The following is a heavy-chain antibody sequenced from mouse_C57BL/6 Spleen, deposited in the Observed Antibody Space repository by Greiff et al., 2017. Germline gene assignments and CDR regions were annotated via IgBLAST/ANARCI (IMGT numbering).Heavy chain of an antibody. CDR2: IDPSVSYP. V-gene: IGHV1-59*01. Sequence: QVQLQQPGAELVRPGTSVKLSCKASGYTFTSYWMPWVKQRPGQGLEWIGVIDPSVSYPNSNQKLKGKATLTVDTSSSTAYMQLSSLRSEDSAVYYCVLITTIVDWYFDVWGTGTTVTVAS. J-gene: IGHJ1*03. D-gene: IGHD1-1*01. CDR1: GYTFTSYW. CDR3: VLITTIVDWYFDV.